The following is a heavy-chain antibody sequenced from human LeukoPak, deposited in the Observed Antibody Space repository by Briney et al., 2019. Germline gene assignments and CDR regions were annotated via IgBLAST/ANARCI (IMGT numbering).Heavy chain of an antibody. Sequence: SETLSLTRTVSGGSISSYYWGWIRQPPGKGLEWIGYIYYSGSTNYNPSLKSRVTISVDTSKNQFSLKLSSATAADTAVYYCARVRYDYVWGSLNWFDPWGQGTLVTVSS. J-gene: IGHJ5*02. V-gene: IGHV4-59*01. CDR1: GGSISSYY. CDR3: ARVRYDYVWGSLNWFDP. CDR2: IYYSGST. D-gene: IGHD3-16*01.